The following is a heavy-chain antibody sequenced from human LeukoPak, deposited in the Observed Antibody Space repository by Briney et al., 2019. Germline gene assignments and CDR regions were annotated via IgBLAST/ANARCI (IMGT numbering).Heavy chain of an antibody. CDR1: GFAFRNYW. D-gene: IGHD2-2*01. CDR3: ANGYRYCSSTSCDFDY. V-gene: IGHV3-74*01. Sequence: GGSLRLSCVASGFAFRNYWMYWVRQGPGKGLVWLSRINPDGSTTTYADSVKGRFTISRDNAKNTLYLQMNSLRAEDTAVYYCANGYRYCSSTSCDFDYWGQGTLVTVSS. J-gene: IGHJ4*02. CDR2: INPDGSTT.